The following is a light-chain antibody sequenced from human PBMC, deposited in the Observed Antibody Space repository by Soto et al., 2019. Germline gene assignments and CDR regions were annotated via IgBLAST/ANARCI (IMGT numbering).Light chain of an antibody. CDR2: DVS. V-gene: IGLV2-11*01. CDR1: SSDVGGYNY. CDR3: CSYAGSHFL. Sequence: QAVVTQPRSVSGSPGQSVTISCTGTSSDVGGYNYVSWYQQYPGKAPKLMIYDVSQRPSGVPDRFSGSKSGNTASLTISGLQAEDEADYYCCSYAGSHFLFGGGTKLTVL. J-gene: IGLJ2*01.